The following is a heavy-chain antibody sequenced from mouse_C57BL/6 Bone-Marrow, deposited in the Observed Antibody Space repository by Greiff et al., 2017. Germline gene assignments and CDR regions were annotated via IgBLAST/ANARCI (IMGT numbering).Heavy chain of an antibody. V-gene: IGHV1-54*01. Sequence: QVQLQQSGAELVRPGTSVKVSCKASGYAFTNYLIEWVKQRPGQSLEWIGVINPGSGGTNYNEKFKGKATLTADKSSSTAYMQLSSLTSEDDAVYFCARGLITTVVARACWGQGTTLTVSS. J-gene: IGHJ2*01. CDR2: INPGSGGT. CDR1: GYAFTNYL. CDR3: ARGLITTVVARAC. D-gene: IGHD1-1*01.